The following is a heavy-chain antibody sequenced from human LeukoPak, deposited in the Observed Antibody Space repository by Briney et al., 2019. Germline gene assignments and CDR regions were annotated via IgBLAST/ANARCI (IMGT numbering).Heavy chain of an antibody. CDR1: GGSISSYY. D-gene: IGHD4-17*01. J-gene: IGHJ5*02. CDR2: IYTSGST. Sequence: PSETLSLTRTVSGGSISSYYWSWIRQPAGKGLEWIGRIYTSGSTNYNPSLKSRVTMSVDTSKNQFSLKLSSVTAADTAVYYCARDDYGDESTWFDPWGQGTLVTVSS. V-gene: IGHV4-4*07. CDR3: ARDDYGDESTWFDP.